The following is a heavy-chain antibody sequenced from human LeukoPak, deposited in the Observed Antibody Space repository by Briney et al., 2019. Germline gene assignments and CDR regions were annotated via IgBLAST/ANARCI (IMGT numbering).Heavy chain of an antibody. V-gene: IGHV3-53*01. CDR1: GFTVCSNY. D-gene: IGHD6-19*01. CDR3: ARGSRSSGRFDY. J-gene: IGHJ4*02. Sequence: GGSLRLSCAASGFTVCSNYMSWVRQAPGKGLEWVSVIYSGGSTYYADSEKGRFTISRDNSKNTLYLQMNSLRAEDTAVYYCARGSRSSGRFDYWGQGTLVTVSS. CDR2: IYSGGST.